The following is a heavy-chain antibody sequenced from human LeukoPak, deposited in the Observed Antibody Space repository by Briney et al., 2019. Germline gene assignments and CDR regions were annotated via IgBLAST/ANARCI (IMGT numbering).Heavy chain of an antibody. V-gene: IGHV1-2*02. CDR1: GYTFTGYY. J-gene: IGHJ4*02. CDR3: ARDLSHDYGDYQNYFDY. Sequence: ASVKVSCEASGYTFTGYYMHWVRQAPGQGLEWMGWINPNSGGTNYAQKFQGRVTMTRDTSISTAYMELSRLRSDDTAVYYCARDLSHDYGDYQNYFDYWGQGTLVTVSS. CDR2: INPNSGGT. D-gene: IGHD4-17*01.